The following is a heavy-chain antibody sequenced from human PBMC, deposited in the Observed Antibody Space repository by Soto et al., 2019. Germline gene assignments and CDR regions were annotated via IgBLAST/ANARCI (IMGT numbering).Heavy chain of an antibody. D-gene: IGHD2-8*01. J-gene: IGHJ4*02. CDR2: TYYRSKWYN. Sequence: SQTLSLTCAISGDSVSSNSAAWNWIRQSPSRGLEWLGRTYYRSKWYNDYAVSVKSRITINPDTSKNQFSLQLNAVTPEDTAVYYCARDREYCTNRVRRSPFVDWGPGTLVTVSS. CDR1: GDSVSSNSAA. CDR3: ARDREYCTNRVRRSPFVD. V-gene: IGHV6-1*01.